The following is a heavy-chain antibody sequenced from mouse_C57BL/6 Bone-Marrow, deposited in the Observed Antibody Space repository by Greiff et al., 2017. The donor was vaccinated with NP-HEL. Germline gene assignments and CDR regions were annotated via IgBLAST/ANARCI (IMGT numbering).Heavy chain of an antibody. J-gene: IGHJ2*01. D-gene: IGHD3-2*02. V-gene: IGHV1-80*01. Sequence: QVHVKQSGAELVKPGASVKISCKASGYAFSSYWMNWVKQRPGKGLEWIGQIYPGDGDTNYNGKFKGKATLTADKSSSTAYMQLSSLTSEDSAVYFCASLTAQATFDYWGQGTTLTVSS. CDR3: ASLTAQATFDY. CDR2: IYPGDGDT. CDR1: GYAFSSYW.